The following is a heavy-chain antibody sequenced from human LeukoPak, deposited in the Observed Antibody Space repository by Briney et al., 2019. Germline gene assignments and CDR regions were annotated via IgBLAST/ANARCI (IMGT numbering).Heavy chain of an antibody. Sequence: PGGSLRLSCAASGFTFSSYGMSWVRQAPGKGLEWVSAISGSGGSTYYADSVKGRFTISRDNSKNTLYLQMNSLRAEDTAVYYCAKPMLSMIVVVIGFDYWGQGTLVTVSS. D-gene: IGHD3-22*01. CDR1: GFTFSSYG. CDR3: AKPMLSMIVVVIGFDY. J-gene: IGHJ4*02. V-gene: IGHV3-23*01. CDR2: ISGSGGST.